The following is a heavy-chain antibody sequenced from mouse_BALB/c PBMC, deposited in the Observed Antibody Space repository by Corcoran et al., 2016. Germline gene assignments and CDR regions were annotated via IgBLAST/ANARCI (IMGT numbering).Heavy chain of an antibody. CDR3: ARDRYLAWFAY. CDR1: GYTFTSYV. Sequence: EVQLQQSGPELVKPGASVKMSCKASGYTFTSYVMHWVKQKPGQGLEWIGYINPYNDGTKYNEKFKGKATLTSDKSSSTTYMELSSLTSEDSAVYYCARDRYLAWFAYWGQGTLVTVCA. CDR2: INPYNDGT. V-gene: IGHV1S136*01. D-gene: IGHD2-14*01. J-gene: IGHJ3*01.